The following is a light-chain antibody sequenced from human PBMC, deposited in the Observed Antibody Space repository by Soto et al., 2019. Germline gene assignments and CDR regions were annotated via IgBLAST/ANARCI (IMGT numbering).Light chain of an antibody. CDR1: SSNIGSNY. CDR3: AAWDDSLGGFCV. CDR2: RNN. Sequence: QSVLTQPPSASGTPGQRVTISCSGSSSNIGSNYVYWYQQLPGTAPKLLIYRNNQRPSGVPDRFSGSKSGTSASLAISGLRSEDEADYYCAAWDDSLGGFCVFGTGTQLTVL. V-gene: IGLV1-47*01. J-gene: IGLJ7*01.